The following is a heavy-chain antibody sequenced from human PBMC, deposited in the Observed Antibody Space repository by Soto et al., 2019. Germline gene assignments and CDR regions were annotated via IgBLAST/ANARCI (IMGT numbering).Heavy chain of an antibody. D-gene: IGHD4-17*01. V-gene: IGHV3-23*01. CDR3: AKDRRPSTLTTEGDYFDY. CDR2: ISGSGGST. CDR1: GFTFSSYA. Sequence: EVQLLESGGGLVQPGGSLRLSCAASGFTFSSYAMSWVRQAPGKGLEWVSAISGSGGSTYYADSVKGRFTISRDNSKNTLYLQMNSLRAEDTAVYYCAKDRRPSTLTTEGDYFDYWGQGTLVTVSS. J-gene: IGHJ4*02.